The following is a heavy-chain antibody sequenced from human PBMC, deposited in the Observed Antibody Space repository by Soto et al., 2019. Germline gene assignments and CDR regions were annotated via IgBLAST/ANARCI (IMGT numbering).Heavy chain of an antibody. CDR3: GRVDWNTGAD. D-gene: IGHD1-1*01. Sequence: EVRLVESGGGLVQPGGSLRLSCVASGLTFNDYWIHWVRQAPGKGLIWVSGIRSGESGTDYADSVKGRFTSSRDNAKNTVFLQMNNRRAEDSAVYYCGRVDWNTGADWGQGTLVTGSS. CDR1: GLTFNDYW. CDR2: IRSGESGT. J-gene: IGHJ4*02. V-gene: IGHV3-74*01.